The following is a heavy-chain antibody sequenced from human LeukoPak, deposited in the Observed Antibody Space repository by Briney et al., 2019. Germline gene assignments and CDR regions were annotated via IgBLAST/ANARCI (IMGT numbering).Heavy chain of an antibody. Sequence: PSETLSLTCTVSGGSISTYYWSWIRQPPGKGLEWIGYIYYSGSTNYSPSLKSRVTISVDTSKNQFSLKLSSVTAADTAVYYCARGRPHNRNFDYWGRGTLVTVSS. D-gene: IGHD2/OR15-2a*01. CDR1: GGSISTYY. V-gene: IGHV4-59*01. J-gene: IGHJ4*02. CDR3: ARGRPHNRNFDY. CDR2: IYYSGST.